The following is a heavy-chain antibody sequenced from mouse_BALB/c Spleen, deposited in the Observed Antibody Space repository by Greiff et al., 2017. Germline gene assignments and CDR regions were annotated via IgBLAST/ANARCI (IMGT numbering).Heavy chain of an antibody. CDR1: GFTFSSYT. CDR2: ISSGGSYT. V-gene: IGHV5-6-4*01. D-gene: IGHD3-3*01. Sequence: EVKLMESGGGLVKPGGSLKLSCAASGFTFSSYTMSWVRQTPEKRLEWVATISSGGSYTYYPDSVKGRFTISRDNAKNTLYLQMSSLKSEDTAMYYCTRDEGDDYFDYWGQGTTLTVSS. CDR3: TRDEGDDYFDY. J-gene: IGHJ2*01.